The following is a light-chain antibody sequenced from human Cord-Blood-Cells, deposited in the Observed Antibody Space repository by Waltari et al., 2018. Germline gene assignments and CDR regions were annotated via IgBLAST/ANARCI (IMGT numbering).Light chain of an antibody. Sequence: DIVMTQSPDSLAVSLGERATINCKSSQSVLYSSNNKNYLAWYQKKPGQPPKLRIYWASTRESGVPDRFRGSGSGTDFTLTISSLQAEDVAVYYCQQYYSTPITFGQGTRLEIK. CDR3: QQYYSTPIT. CDR2: WAS. V-gene: IGKV4-1*01. J-gene: IGKJ5*01. CDR1: QSVLYSSNNKNY.